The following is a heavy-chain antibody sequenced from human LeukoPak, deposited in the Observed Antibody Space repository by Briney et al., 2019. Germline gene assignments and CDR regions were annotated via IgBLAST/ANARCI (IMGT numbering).Heavy chain of an antibody. CDR3: ASDSSGWYYFDY. Sequence: SVKVSCKASGGTFSSYAISWVRQAPGQGLEWMGRIIPILGIANYAQKIQGRVTITADKSTSTAYMELSSLRSEDTAVYYCASDSSGWYYFDYWGQGTLVTVSS. CDR1: GGTFSSYA. V-gene: IGHV1-69*04. CDR2: IIPILGIA. D-gene: IGHD6-19*01. J-gene: IGHJ4*02.